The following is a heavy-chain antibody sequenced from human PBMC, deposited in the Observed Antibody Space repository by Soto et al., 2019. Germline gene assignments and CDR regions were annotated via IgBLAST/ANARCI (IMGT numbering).Heavy chain of an antibody. CDR3: ARDRGIVATIRDSDAFDI. D-gene: IGHD5-12*01. CDR1: GGTFSSYT. J-gene: IGHJ3*02. V-gene: IGHV1-69*04. CDR2: IIPILGIA. Sequence: ASVKVSCKASGGTFSSYTISWVRQAPGQGLEWMGRIIPILGIANYAQKFQGRVTITADKSTSTAYMELSSLRSEDTAVYYCARDRGIVATIRDSDAFDIWGQGTMVTVSS.